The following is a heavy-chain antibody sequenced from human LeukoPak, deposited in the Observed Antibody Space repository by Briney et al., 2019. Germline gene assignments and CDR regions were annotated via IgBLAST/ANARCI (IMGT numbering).Heavy chain of an antibody. V-gene: IGHV1-69*13. CDR2: IIPIFGTA. Sequence: ASVKVSCKASGGTLSSYAISWVGQAPGQGLEWMGGIIPIFGTANYAQKFQGRVTITADESTSTAYMELSSLRSEDTAVYYCARGYDSSGYYSLDYWGQGTLVTVSS. J-gene: IGHJ4*02. CDR3: ARGYDSSGYYSLDY. D-gene: IGHD3-22*01. CDR1: GGTLSSYA.